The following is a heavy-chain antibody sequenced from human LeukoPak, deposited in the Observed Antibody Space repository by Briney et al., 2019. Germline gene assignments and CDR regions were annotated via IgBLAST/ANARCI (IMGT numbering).Heavy chain of an antibody. CDR1: GFTFSSYA. D-gene: IGHD6-13*01. V-gene: IGHV3-64*01. CDR3: ARGLGSWYYFDY. Sequence: GGSLRLSCAASGFTFSSYAMHWVRQAPGKGLEYVSAISSNGGSTYYANSVKGRFTISRDNSKNTLYLQMGSLRAEDMAVYYCARGLGSWYYFDYWGQGTLVTVCS. CDR2: ISSNGGST. J-gene: IGHJ4*02.